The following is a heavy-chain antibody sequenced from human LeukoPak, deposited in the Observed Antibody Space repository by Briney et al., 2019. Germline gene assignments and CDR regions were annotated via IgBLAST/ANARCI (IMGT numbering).Heavy chain of an antibody. J-gene: IGHJ4*02. CDR2: LKSKTDGGTR. CDR3: TTDYYDSSGYAIDY. D-gene: IGHD3-22*01. CDR1: GFIFSNAW. Sequence: GGSLRLSCAASGFIFSNAWMSWVRQAPGKGLEWVGRLKSKTDGGTRDYAAPVKGRFTISRDDSKNTLYLQMNSLKTEDTAVYYCTTDYYDSSGYAIDYWGQGTLVTVSS. V-gene: IGHV3-15*01.